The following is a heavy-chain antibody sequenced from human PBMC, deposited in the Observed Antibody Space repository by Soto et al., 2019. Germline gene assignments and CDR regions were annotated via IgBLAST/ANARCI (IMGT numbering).Heavy chain of an antibody. J-gene: IGHJ2*01. CDR1: GYTFTSYG. CDR2: ISAYNGNT. V-gene: IGHV1-18*01. D-gene: IGHD3-10*01. CDR3: ARTGPYYWYFDL. Sequence: ASVKVSCKASGYTFTSYGINWVRQAPGQGLEWMGWISAYNGNTNYAQKLQGRVTMTTDTSTSTVYMELRSLRSDDTAVYYCARTGPYYWYFDLWGRGTLVTVSS.